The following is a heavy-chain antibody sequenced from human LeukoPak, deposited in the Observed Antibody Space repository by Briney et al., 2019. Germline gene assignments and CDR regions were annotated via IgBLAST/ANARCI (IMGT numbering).Heavy chain of an antibody. CDR1: GFTFSNYW. D-gene: IGHD3-10*01. V-gene: IGHV3-7*05. Sequence: PGGSLRLSCAASGFTFSNYWMSWVRQAPGKGLEWVANIKQDGSEKNYVDSVKGRFTISRDNAQNSLYLQMNSLRAEDTAVYYCARGHENYGSGTPCRYWGQGTLVTVSS. CDR3: ARGHENYGSGTPCRY. J-gene: IGHJ4*02. CDR2: IKQDGSEK.